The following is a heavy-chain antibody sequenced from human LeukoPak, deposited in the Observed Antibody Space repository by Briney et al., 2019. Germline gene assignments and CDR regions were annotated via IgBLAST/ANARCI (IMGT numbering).Heavy chain of an antibody. CDR3: ARARDYYDSSGYPLGDAFDI. D-gene: IGHD3-22*01. J-gene: IGHJ3*02. V-gene: IGHV3-30*04. CDR1: GFTFSSYA. CDR2: ITYDGSNK. Sequence: GRSLRLSCAASGFTFSSYAMHWVRPAPGKGLEWVAVITYDGSNKYYADSVKGRFTISRDNSKNTLYLQMNSLRAEDTAVYYCARARDYYDSSGYPLGDAFDIWGQGTMVTVSS.